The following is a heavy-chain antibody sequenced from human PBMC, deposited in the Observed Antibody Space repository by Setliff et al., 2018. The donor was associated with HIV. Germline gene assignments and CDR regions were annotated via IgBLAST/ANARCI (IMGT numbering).Heavy chain of an antibody. D-gene: IGHD3-3*01. Sequence: GEFLKISCKGSGYSFTSYWIGWVRQMPGKGLEWMGIIYPGDSDTTYSPSFQGQVTISADKSISTAYLQWSSLKASDTAMYYCARHTRQLEFLEWLSPHYYHYYYMDVWGQGTTVTVSS. J-gene: IGHJ6*03. CDR2: IYPGDSDT. CDR1: GYSFTSYW. CDR3: ARHTRQLEFLEWLSPHYYHYYYMDV. V-gene: IGHV5-51*01.